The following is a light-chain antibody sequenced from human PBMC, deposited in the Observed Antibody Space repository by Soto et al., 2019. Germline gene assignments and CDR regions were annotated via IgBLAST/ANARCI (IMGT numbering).Light chain of an antibody. J-gene: IGKJ1*01. V-gene: IGKV3-20*01. CDR2: GAS. CDR3: QQYGNSPRT. Sequence: EIVLTQSPGTLSLSPGEGATLSCRASQRLSSIYLAWYQQKPGQAPRLLIYGASSRATGIPDRFSGSGSGTDFTLTISRLEPEDFAVYYCQQYGNSPRTFGQGTKVEIK. CDR1: QRLSSIY.